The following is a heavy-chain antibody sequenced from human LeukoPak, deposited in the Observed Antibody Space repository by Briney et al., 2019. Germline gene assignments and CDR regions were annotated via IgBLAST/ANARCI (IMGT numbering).Heavy chain of an antibody. Sequence: ASVKVSCKASGYTFTGYYMHWVRQAPGQGLEWMGWINPNSGGTNYAQKFQGRVTMTRDTSINTAYMELSRLRSDDTAVYYCARGLPARFGEAYWGQGTLVTVSS. J-gene: IGHJ4*02. CDR2: INPNSGGT. CDR1: GYTFTGYY. V-gene: IGHV1-2*02. CDR3: ARGLPARFGEAY. D-gene: IGHD3-10*01.